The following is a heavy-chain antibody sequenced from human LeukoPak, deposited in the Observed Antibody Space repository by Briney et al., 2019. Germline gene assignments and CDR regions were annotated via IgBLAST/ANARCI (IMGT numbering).Heavy chain of an antibody. CDR2: IYYSGST. J-gene: IGHJ1*01. Sequence: SETLSLTCTVSGGSISSYYWSWIWQPPGKGLEWIGYIYYSGSTNYNPSLKSRVTISVDTSKNQFSLKLSSVTAADTAVYYCASSFGEYFQHWGQGTLVTVSS. V-gene: IGHV4-59*01. CDR3: ASSFGEYFQH. D-gene: IGHD3-10*01. CDR1: GGSISSYY.